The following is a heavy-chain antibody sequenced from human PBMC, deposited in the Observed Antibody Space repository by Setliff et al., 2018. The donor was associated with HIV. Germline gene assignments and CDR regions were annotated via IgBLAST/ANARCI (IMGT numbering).Heavy chain of an antibody. CDR3: AKDLHPGYFDD. CDR1: GGSISGYH. J-gene: IGHJ4*02. Sequence: SETLSLTCTVSGGSISGYHWSWIRQPAVKGLEWIGRIHSSGSTSYNPSLKSRVTMSVDAPKNQFSLKVNSVTAADTAVYYCAKDLHPGYFDDWGQGTLVTAPQ. CDR2: IHSSGST. V-gene: IGHV4-4*07.